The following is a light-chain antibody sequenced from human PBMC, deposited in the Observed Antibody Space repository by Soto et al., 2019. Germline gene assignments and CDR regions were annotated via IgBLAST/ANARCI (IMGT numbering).Light chain of an antibody. CDR1: QSVSNN. V-gene: IGKV3-15*01. Sequence: EIVMTQSPATPSVSPGERATLSCRASQSVSNNLAWYQQKPGQAPRLLIYGASTRATGIPARFSGSGSATEFTLTISSLQSEDFAVYYCQQYNNWPWTFGQGTKVDIK. J-gene: IGKJ1*01. CDR3: QQYNNWPWT. CDR2: GAS.